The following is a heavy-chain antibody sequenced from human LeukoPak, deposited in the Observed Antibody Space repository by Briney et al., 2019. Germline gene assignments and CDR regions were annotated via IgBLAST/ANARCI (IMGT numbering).Heavy chain of an antibody. J-gene: IGHJ6*02. CDR1: GSTFSSYS. D-gene: IGHD2-2*01. CDR3: ARGFVVVPAARRYYGMDV. Sequence: GGSLRLSCAASGSTFSSYSMNWVRQAPGKGLGWVSSIRSSSSYIYYADSVKGRFTISRDNAKNSLYLQMNSLRAEDTAVYYCARGFVVVPAARRYYGMDVWGQGTTVTVSS. V-gene: IGHV3-21*01. CDR2: IRSSSSYI.